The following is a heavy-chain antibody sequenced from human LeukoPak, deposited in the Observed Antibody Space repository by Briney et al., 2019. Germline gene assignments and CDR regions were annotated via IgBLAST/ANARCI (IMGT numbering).Heavy chain of an antibody. J-gene: IGHJ4*02. V-gene: IGHV3-9*01. Sequence: PGGSLRLSCAASGFNFANHAMHWVRQAPGKGLEWVSGISWNSGSIGYADSVKGRFTISRDNAKNSLYLQMNSLRAEDTALYYCARDSDEYFDYWGQGTLVTVSS. CDR3: ARDSDEYFDY. CDR2: ISWNSGSI. CDR1: GFNFANHA.